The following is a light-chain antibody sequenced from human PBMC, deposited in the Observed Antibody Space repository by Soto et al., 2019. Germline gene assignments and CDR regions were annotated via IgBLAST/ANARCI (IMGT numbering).Light chain of an antibody. CDR2: ANT. CDR1: SSNIGAGYD. Sequence: SVLTQPPSGSGAPGQRVTISCTGSSSNIGAGYDVHWYQQLPGTAPKLLIYANTNRPSGVPDRFSGSKSGTSASLAITGLRAEDEADYYCQSYDSSLSGYVFGTGTKVTVL. J-gene: IGLJ1*01. CDR3: QSYDSSLSGYV. V-gene: IGLV1-40*01.